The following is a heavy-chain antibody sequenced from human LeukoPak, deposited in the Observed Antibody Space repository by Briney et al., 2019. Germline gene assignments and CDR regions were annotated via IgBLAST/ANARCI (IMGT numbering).Heavy chain of an antibody. Sequence: GGSLRLSCAASGFTFSSYWMSWVRQAPGKGLEWVANIKQDGSEKYYVDSVKGRFTISRDNAKNSLYLQMNSLRAEDTAVYYCARDRAAAGTGFYYYYYMDVWGKGTTVTVSS. V-gene: IGHV3-7*01. CDR2: IKQDGSEK. CDR3: ARDRAAAGTGFYYYYYMDV. D-gene: IGHD6-13*01. CDR1: GFTFSSYW. J-gene: IGHJ6*03.